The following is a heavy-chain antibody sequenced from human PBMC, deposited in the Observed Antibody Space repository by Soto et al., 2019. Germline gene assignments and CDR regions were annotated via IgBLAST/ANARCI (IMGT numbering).Heavy chain of an antibody. CDR3: ARQLAARRRTNWFDP. V-gene: IGHV5-51*01. Sequence: GESLKISCKGSGYSFTSYWIGWVRQMPGKGLEWMGIIYPGDSDTRYSPSFQGQVTISADKSISTAYLQWSSLKASDTAMYYCARQLAARRRTNWFDPWVQGTLVTVS. J-gene: IGHJ5*02. CDR1: GYSFTSYW. D-gene: IGHD6-6*01. CDR2: IYPGDSDT.